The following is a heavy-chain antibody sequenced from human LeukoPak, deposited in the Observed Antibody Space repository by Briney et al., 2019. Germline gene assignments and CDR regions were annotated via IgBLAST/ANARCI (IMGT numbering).Heavy chain of an antibody. D-gene: IGHD4-11*01. CDR3: ARNRGSTVITDHYYYYYMDV. CDR2: IYTSGST. CDR1: GGSISSYY. V-gene: IGHV4-4*07. Sequence: SETLSLTCTVSGGSISSYYWSWIRQPAGKGLEWIGRIYTSGSTNYNPSLKSRVTMSVDTPKNQFSLKLSSVTAADTAVYYCARNRGSTVITDHYYYYYMDVWGKGTTVTVSS. J-gene: IGHJ6*03.